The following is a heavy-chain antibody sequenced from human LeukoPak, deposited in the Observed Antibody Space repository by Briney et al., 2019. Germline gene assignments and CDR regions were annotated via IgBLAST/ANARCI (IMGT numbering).Heavy chain of an antibody. V-gene: IGHV1-2*02. Sequence: ASVKVSCKASGYTFTGYYIHWVRQAPGQGLEWMGWIHPNRGNTNYAQEFQGRVTMTRDTSISTAYMELNRLTSDDTAVYYCAKMTATTFDYWGQGTLVTVSS. J-gene: IGHJ4*02. CDR2: IHPNRGNT. CDR3: AKMTATTFDY. CDR1: GYTFTGYY. D-gene: IGHD2-21*02.